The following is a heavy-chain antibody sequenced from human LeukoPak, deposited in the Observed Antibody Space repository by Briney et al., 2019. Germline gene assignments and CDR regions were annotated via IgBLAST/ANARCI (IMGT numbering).Heavy chain of an antibody. V-gene: IGHV4-59*02. CDR2: IYKIGTT. CDR1: GDSVTGYY. CDR3: VIGVGWQPDY. D-gene: IGHD2-15*01. Sequence: PSETLSLTCTVFGDSVTGYYLNWVRQPPGKGLEWIGHIYKIGTTNYNPSHKSRLTISADTSKNQFSLKLRSVTAADTAVYYCVIGVGWQPDYWGQGALVTVSS. J-gene: IGHJ4*02.